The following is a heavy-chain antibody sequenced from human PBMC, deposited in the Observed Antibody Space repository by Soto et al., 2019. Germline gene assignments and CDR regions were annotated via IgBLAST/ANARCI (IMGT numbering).Heavy chain of an antibody. J-gene: IGHJ5*02. CDR3: ASVKRDSSGYSWFDP. CDR1: GYSFTSYW. V-gene: IGHV5-51*01. Sequence: GESLKISCKGSGYSFTSYWIGWVRQMPGKGLEWMGIIYPGDSDTRYSPSFQGQVTISADKSISTAYLQWSSLKASDTAMYYCASVKRDSSGYSWFDPWGHGTLVTVSS. D-gene: IGHD3-22*01. CDR2: IYPGDSDT.